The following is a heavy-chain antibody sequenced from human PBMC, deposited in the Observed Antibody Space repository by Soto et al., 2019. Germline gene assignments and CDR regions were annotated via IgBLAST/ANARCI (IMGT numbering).Heavy chain of an antibody. CDR3: ASSLLTPFDY. V-gene: IGHV3-74*01. Sequence: PGGSLRLSCASSGFTFSNYWMHLVRQAPGKGLVWVSRINSDGSTTSYADSVKGRFTISRDNAKNTLYLQMNSLRVEDTAVYYCASSLLTPFDYWGQGTLVTVSS. CDR2: INSDGSTT. D-gene: IGHD7-27*01. CDR1: GFTFSNYW. J-gene: IGHJ4*02.